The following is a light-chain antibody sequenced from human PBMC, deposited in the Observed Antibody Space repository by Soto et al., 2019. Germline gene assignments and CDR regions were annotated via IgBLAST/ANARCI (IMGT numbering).Light chain of an antibody. J-gene: IGKJ2*01. CDR2: GAS. Sequence: ETVMTQSPATLSVSPGDRVTLSCRASQSIGTNLLWLQQSPGQPPRLLISGASDGVAGVPDRFSGSGSGTDFTLTISGLQSEDCAVYYCQQYAGWPRTFGQGTKVDIK. CDR1: QSIGTN. V-gene: IGKV3-15*01. CDR3: QQYAGWPRT.